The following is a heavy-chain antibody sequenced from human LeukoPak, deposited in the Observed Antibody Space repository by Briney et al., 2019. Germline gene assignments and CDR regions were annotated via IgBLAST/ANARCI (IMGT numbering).Heavy chain of an antibody. CDR1: GFPFSSYW. D-gene: IGHD1-1*01. CDR2: ITLDGSDS. J-gene: IGHJ4*02. V-gene: IGHV3-7*04. CDR3: TTENWYVFEN. Sequence: GGSLRLSCAASGFPFSSYWMAWVRKAPGKGLEWVATITLDGSDSYYVDSVKGRFTASRDNAKNSLYLQMNSLRVEDTAVFYCTTENWYVFENWGQGSLVTVSS.